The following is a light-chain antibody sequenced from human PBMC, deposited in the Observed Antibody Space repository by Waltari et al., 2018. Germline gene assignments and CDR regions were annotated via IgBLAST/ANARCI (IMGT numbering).Light chain of an antibody. CDR2: DVR. J-gene: IGLJ1*01. Sequence: QSALTQPASVSGSPGQSITIFCTGTSGDVGGYDYVSWYQQHPGKAPKLMIYDVRTRPSGVSNRFSGSKSGNTASLTISGLQAEDEADYYCGSYTSSSTLVFGTGTKVTVL. CDR3: GSYTSSSTLV. V-gene: IGLV2-14*03. CDR1: SGDVGGYDY.